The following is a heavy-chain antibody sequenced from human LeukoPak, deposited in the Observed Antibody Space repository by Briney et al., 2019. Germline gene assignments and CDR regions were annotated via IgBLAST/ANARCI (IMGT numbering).Heavy chain of an antibody. CDR2: ISGYDGNT. D-gene: IGHD4-17*01. V-gene: IGHV1-18*01. CDR3: ARTVTTSSYYFDY. J-gene: IGHJ4*02. CDR1: GYTFTTYG. Sequence: ASVKVSCKASGYTFTTYGVSWVRQAHGQWLEWMGWISGYDGNTNYAQKLRGGVTMTTDTSTSTAYMDLRSLRSDGTALYYCARTVTTSSYYFDYWGQGTLVTVSS.